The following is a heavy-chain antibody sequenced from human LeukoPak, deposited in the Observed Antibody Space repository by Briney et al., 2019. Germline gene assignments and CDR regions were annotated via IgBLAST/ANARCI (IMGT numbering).Heavy chain of an antibody. CDR1: GGTFSSYT. CDR2: IIPILGIA. V-gene: IGHV1-69*02. CDR3: ARGSYYDSSGYYLQMAYFDY. J-gene: IGHJ4*02. Sequence: SVKVSCKASGGTFSSYTISWVRQAPGQGLEWMGRIIPILGIANYAQKFQGRVTITAGKSTSTAYMELSSLRSEDTAVYYCARGSYYDSSGYYLQMAYFDYWGQGTLVTVSS. D-gene: IGHD3-22*01.